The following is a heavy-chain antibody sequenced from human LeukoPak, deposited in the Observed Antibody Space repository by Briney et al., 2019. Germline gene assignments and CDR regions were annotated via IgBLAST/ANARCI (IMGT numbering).Heavy chain of an antibody. CDR1: GGTFSSYA. V-gene: IGHV1-69*06. Sequence: AAVKVSCKASGGTFSSYAITWVRQAPGQGLEWMGGIIFIFGTTNYAQKFQGRVTIIADKSTSTVYMELSSLRSEDTAVYYCARTPTSHNSGWGWVDYWGQGTLVTVSS. J-gene: IGHJ4*02. D-gene: IGHD6-19*01. CDR2: IIFIFGTT. CDR3: ARTPTSHNSGWGWVDY.